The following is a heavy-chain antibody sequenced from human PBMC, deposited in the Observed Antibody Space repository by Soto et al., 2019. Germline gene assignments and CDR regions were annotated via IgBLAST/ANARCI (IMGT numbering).Heavy chain of an antibody. J-gene: IGHJ4*02. CDR2: IAVGSGYT. Sequence: ASVKVSCKAPGFTFTSSAFQWVRQARGQRLEWIGWIAVGSGYTNYAQRFQDRVTLTRDMSTATTYMELSRLTSEDTAIYYCAADATAWQQLVPSVYCGQGTLVTVSS. D-gene: IGHD6-13*01. CDR1: GFTFTSSA. CDR3: AADATAWQQLVPSVY. V-gene: IGHV1-58*01.